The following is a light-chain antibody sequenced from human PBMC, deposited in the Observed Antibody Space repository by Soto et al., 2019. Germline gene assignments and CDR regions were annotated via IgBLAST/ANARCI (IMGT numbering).Light chain of an antibody. V-gene: IGKV3-11*01. CDR2: GAS. CDR1: QSVSSSH. CDR3: QQRSNWPPIT. Sequence: EIVLTQSPGTLSLSTGERATLSCRASQSVSSSHLACYQHKPGQAPRLLIYGASNRATGIPARFSGSGSGTDFTLTISSLEPEDFAVYYCQQRSNWPPITFGQGTRLEI. J-gene: IGKJ5*01.